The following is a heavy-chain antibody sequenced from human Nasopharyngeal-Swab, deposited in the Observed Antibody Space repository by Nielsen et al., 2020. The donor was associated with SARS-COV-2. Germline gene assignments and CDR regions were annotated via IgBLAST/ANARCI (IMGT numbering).Heavy chain of an antibody. D-gene: IGHD7-27*01. CDR2: ISAANVNT. Sequence: GESLKISCAASEFTFSSYAMSWVRQAPGKGLEWVSAISAANVNTQYANSVKGRFTISRDNSKNTLYLQMNTLRAEDTAIYYCAKQSANWGSYFDYWGQGTLVTVSS. CDR3: AKQSANWGSYFDY. CDR1: EFTFSSYA. J-gene: IGHJ4*02. V-gene: IGHV3-23*01.